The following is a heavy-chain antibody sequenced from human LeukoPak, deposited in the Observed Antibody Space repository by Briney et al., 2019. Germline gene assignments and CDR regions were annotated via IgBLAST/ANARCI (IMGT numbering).Heavy chain of an antibody. CDR3: ARGGATADY. CDR1: GGSISSGSYY. Sequence: SETLSLTCTVSGGSISSGSYYWSWIRQPAGKGLEWIGRIYTSGSTNYNPSLKSRVTISVDTSKNQFSLKLGSVTAADTAVYYCARGGATADYWGQGTLVTVSS. D-gene: IGHD1-14*01. CDR2: IYTSGST. V-gene: IGHV4-61*02. J-gene: IGHJ4*02.